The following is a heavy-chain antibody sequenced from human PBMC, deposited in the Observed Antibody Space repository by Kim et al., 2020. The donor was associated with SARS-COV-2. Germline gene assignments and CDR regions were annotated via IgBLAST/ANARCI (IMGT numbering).Heavy chain of an antibody. CDR2: IIPIFGTA. CDR3: ARVGGSGNYYPFYYYGMDV. Sequence: SVKVSCKASGGTFSSYVISWVRQAPGQGLEWMGGIIPIFGTANYAQKFQGRVTITADESTSTAYMELSSLRSEDTAVYYCARVGGSGNYYPFYYYGMDVWGQGTTVTVSS. V-gene: IGHV1-69*13. CDR1: GGTFSSYV. J-gene: IGHJ6*02. D-gene: IGHD3-10*01.